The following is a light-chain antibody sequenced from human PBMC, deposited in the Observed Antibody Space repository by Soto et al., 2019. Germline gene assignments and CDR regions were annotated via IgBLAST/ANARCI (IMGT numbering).Light chain of an antibody. J-gene: IGKJ2*01. Sequence: EIVLTQSPGTLSLSPGERATLSCRASQSVSSSYLAWYQQKPGQAPRLLIYGASSRATGIPDRFSGSGSGTDFTLTISRLEPEDFAVYYCQQYGSSFTRYTFGQGTKLEIK. CDR2: GAS. CDR1: QSVSSSY. V-gene: IGKV3-20*01. CDR3: QQYGSSFTRYT.